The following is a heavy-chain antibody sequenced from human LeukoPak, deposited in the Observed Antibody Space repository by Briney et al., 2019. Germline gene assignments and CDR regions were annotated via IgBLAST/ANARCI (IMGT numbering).Heavy chain of an antibody. Sequence: GASVKVSCKASGYTFTGYYIHWVRQAPGQGLEWMGWISAYNGNTNYAQKLQGRVTMTTDTSTSTAYMELRSLRSDDTAVYYCARDKDRSRRYCSGGSCLNWFDPWGQGTLVTVSS. CDR2: ISAYNGNT. V-gene: IGHV1-18*04. D-gene: IGHD2-15*01. J-gene: IGHJ5*02. CDR1: GYTFTGYY. CDR3: ARDKDRSRRYCSGGSCLNWFDP.